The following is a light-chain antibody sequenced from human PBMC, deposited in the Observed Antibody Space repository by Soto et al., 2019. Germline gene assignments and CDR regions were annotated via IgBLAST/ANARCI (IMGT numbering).Light chain of an antibody. CDR2: GAS. Sequence: EIVLTQSPGTLSLSPGERATLSGRASQSVSSSYLAWYQQKPGQAPRLPIYGASSRATGIPARFSGSGSGTVFTLTISRLEPEDFAVYYCQQYGGSPPVTFGQGIQLETK. CDR3: QQYGGSPPVT. J-gene: IGKJ5*01. V-gene: IGKV3-20*01. CDR1: QSVSSSY.